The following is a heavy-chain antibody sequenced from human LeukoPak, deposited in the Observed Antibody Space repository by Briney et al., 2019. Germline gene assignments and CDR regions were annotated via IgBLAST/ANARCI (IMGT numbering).Heavy chain of an antibody. CDR3: ASYPRYSSSPPFDY. Sequence: ASVKVSCKASGSTFTGFYMHWVRQAPGQGFEWMGWINPNTGGTNYAQTYRGRVTMTRDTSITTAYMELSGLTADDTAVYYCASYPRYSSSPPFDYWGQGTLVTVAS. V-gene: IGHV1-2*02. CDR1: GSTFTGFY. J-gene: IGHJ4*02. D-gene: IGHD5-18*01. CDR2: INPNTGGT.